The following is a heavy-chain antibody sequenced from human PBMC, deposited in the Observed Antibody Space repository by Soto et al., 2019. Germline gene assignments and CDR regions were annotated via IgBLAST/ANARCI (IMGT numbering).Heavy chain of an antibody. CDR1: GFTFSSYA. CDR2: ISGSGGST. J-gene: IGHJ6*02. CDR3: ARDTAGYSSGWFRYYYGMDV. Sequence: GGSLRLSCAASGFTFSSYAMSWVRQAPGKGLEWVSAISGSGGSTYYADSVKGRFTISRDNSKNTLYLQMNSLRAEDTAVYYCARDTAGYSSGWFRYYYGMDVWGQGTTVTVSS. D-gene: IGHD6-19*01. V-gene: IGHV3-23*01.